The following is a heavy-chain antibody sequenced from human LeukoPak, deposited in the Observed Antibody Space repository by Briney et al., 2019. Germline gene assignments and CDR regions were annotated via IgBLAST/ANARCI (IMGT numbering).Heavy chain of an antibody. CDR2: IYYSGST. CDR3: ARDFSPRTKYYYMDV. D-gene: IGHD2-8*01. CDR1: GGSISSYY. Sequence: SETLSLTCTVSGGSISSYYWSWIRQPPGKGLEWIGYIYYSGSTNYNPSLKSPVTISVDTSKNQFSLKLSSVTAADTAVYYCARDFSPRTKYYYMDVWGKGTTVTVSS. J-gene: IGHJ6*03. V-gene: IGHV4-59*01.